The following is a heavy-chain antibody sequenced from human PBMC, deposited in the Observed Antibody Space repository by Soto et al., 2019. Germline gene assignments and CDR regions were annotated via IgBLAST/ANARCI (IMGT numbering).Heavy chain of an antibody. CDR3: ARCGLVVVPAAIWGSAYYYYGMDV. Sequence: PSETLSLTCAVYGGSFSGYYWSWIRQPPGKGLEWIGEINHSGSTNYNPSLKSRVTISVDTSKNQFSLKLSSVTAADTAVYYCARCGLVVVPAAIWGSAYYYYGMDVWGQGTTVTVSS. CDR2: INHSGST. J-gene: IGHJ6*02. D-gene: IGHD2-2*02. CDR1: GGSFSGYY. V-gene: IGHV4-34*01.